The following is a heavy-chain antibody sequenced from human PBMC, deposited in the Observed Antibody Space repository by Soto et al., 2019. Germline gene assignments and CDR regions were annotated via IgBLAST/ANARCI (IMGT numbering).Heavy chain of an antibody. V-gene: IGHV1-3*01. J-gene: IGHJ5*02. CDR2: INAGNGAT. D-gene: IGHD2-15*01. Sequence: ASVKVSCKASGYTFTSYPLNWLRQAPGQRPEWMGWINAGNGATKYSQKFQGRVSITRDTSASTTYMQLSRLRFDDTAVYYCATDRGGYCSGGSCSEAWFDPWGQGTLVTVS. CDR1: GYTFTSYP. CDR3: ATDRGGYCSGGSCSEAWFDP.